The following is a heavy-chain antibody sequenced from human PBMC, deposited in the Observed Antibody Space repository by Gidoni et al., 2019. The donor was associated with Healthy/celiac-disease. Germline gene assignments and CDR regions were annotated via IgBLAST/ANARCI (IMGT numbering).Heavy chain of an antibody. V-gene: IGHV1-46*03. D-gene: IGHD6-13*01. CDR1: GYTFTSYY. CDR3: ARAISNSPSSSWGFDY. CDR2: INPSGGST. Sequence: QVQLVQSGAEVKKPGASVKVSCKASGYTFTSYYMHWVRQAPGQGLEWMGIINPSGGSTSYAQKFQGRVTMTRDTSTSTVYMELSSLRSEDTAVYYCARAISNSPSSSWGFDYWGQGTLVTVSS. J-gene: IGHJ4*02.